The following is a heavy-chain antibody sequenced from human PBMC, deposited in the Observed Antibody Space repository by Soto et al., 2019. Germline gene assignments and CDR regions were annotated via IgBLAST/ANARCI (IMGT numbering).Heavy chain of an antibody. J-gene: IGHJ5*02. CDR2: IYYSGST. CDR3: ARDNVTPYYDFWSGSTNWFDP. D-gene: IGHD3-3*01. Sequence: SETLSLTCTVSGGSISSGDYYWSWIRQPPGKGLEWIGYIYYSGSTYYNPSLKSRVTISVDTSKNQFSLKLSSVTAADTAVYYCARDNVTPYYDFWSGSTNWFDPWGQGTLVTVSS. V-gene: IGHV4-30-4*01. CDR1: GGSISSGDYY.